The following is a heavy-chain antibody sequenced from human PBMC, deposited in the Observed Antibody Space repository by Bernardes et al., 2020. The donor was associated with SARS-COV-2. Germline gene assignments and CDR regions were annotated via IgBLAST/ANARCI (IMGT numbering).Heavy chain of an antibody. CDR2: ISWDGTST. CDR3: ARENFYGSGMFWFDP. D-gene: IGHD3-10*01. V-gene: IGHV3-20*04. Sequence: GGSLRLSGASAGFTFVNYVLSLVRQASGKGLVWASGISWDGTSTGYADSIRGRFTISRDNDKKFLYLQMNSLRAEDTAFYYCARENFYGSGMFWFDPWGQGTLITGSS. J-gene: IGHJ5*02. CDR1: GFTFVNYV.